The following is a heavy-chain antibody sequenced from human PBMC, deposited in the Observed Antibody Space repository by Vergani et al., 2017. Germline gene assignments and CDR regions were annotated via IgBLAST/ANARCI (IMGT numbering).Heavy chain of an antibody. Sequence: EVQLVESGGGLVQPGRSLRLSCAASGFTFDDYAMHWVRQAPGKGLEWVSGINWNSDSIAYADSVKGRFTISRDNAKNSLYLQMNSLRAEDTALYYCVRDIGASGNCWCFGLWGRGTLGTGSS. CDR2: INWNSDSI. CDR3: VRDIGASGNCWCFGL. J-gene: IGHJ2*01. V-gene: IGHV3-9*01. D-gene: IGHD6-13*01. CDR1: GFTFDDYA.